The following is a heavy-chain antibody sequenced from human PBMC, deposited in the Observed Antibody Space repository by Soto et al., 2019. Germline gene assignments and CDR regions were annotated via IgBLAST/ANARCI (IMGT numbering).Heavy chain of an antibody. CDR1: GYRFSDYY. CDR2: MNPNSGDT. D-gene: IGHD5-12*01. J-gene: IGHJ6*03. Sequence: QVQLVQSWAEVKKPGASVTVSCKASGYRFSDYYLHWVRQAPGQGPEWMGWMNPNSGDTKYAQKFKGRVTMTRDTSVRTAFMELNWLKSDDTAVYYCARESGGATATLDYYYFYMDVWGIGTTVTVSS. V-gene: IGHV1-2*02. CDR3: ARESGGATATLDYYYFYMDV.